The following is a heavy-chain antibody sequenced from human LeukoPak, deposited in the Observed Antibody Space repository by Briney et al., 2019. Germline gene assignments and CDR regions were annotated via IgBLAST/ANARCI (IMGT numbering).Heavy chain of an antibody. J-gene: IGHJ4*02. CDR1: GFTVRSNY. V-gene: IGHV3-53*01. CDR3: ATHSYYYGSGSYPHYLDY. Sequence: GGSLRLSCAASGFTVRSNYMSWVRQAPGGGLERVSVIYSGGNTYSANPLTGRFTISRDKHKKTVYIQMNSLRVEDTALYYCATHSYYYGSGSYPHYLDYWGQGTLVTVSS. CDR2: IYSGGNT. D-gene: IGHD3-10*01.